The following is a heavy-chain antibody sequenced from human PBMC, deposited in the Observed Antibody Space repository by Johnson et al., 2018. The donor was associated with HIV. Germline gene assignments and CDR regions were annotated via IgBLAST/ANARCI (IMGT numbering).Heavy chain of an antibody. CDR1: GFTFDDYG. J-gene: IGHJ3*02. Sequence: VQLVESGGGVVRPGRSLRLSCAASGFTFDDYGMTWVRQPPGKGLEWVSAISGSGGSTNYADSVKGRFTISRDNSKNTLYLQMNSLRAEDTAVYYCARGRALRALDAFDIWGQGTMVTVSS. CDR2: ISGSGGST. V-gene: IGHV3-23*04. D-gene: IGHD4-17*01. CDR3: ARGRALRALDAFDI.